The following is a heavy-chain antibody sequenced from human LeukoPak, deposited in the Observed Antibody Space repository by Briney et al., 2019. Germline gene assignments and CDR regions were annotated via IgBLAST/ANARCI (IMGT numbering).Heavy chain of an antibody. CDR2: ISAYNGNT. J-gene: IGHJ4*02. CDR1: GYTFTSYG. Sequence: GASLKASCKASGYTFTSYGISWVRQAPGQGLEWMGRISAYNGNTNYAQKLQGRVTMTTDTSTSTAYMEVRSLRSDDTAVYYCARDCSSTSCWASTGYWGERTLVTVSS. D-gene: IGHD2-2*01. V-gene: IGHV1-18*01. CDR3: ARDCSSTSCWASTGY.